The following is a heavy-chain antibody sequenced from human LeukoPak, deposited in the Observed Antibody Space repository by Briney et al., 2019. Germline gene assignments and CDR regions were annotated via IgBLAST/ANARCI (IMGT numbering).Heavy chain of an antibody. CDR2: IIPIFGTA. V-gene: IGHV1-69*13. CDR3: ARLDSSDYYGSGSYPAY. Sequence: ASVRVSCKASGGTFSSYAISWVRQAPGQGLEWMGGIIPIFGTANYAQKFQGRVTITADESTSTAYMELSSLRSEDTAVYYCARLDSSDYYGSGSYPAYWGQGTLVTVSS. D-gene: IGHD3-10*01. CDR1: GGTFSSYA. J-gene: IGHJ4*02.